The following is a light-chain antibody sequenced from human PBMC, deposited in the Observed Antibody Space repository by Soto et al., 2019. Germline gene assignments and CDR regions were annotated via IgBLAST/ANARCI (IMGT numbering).Light chain of an antibody. CDR3: QQIYSYPLT. J-gene: IGKJ4*01. CDR1: QGITSY. V-gene: IGKV1-9*01. Sequence: IQVTQSPSSLSASVGDRVTITCRASQGITSYLAWYQQKPGKAPKILIYAASALQTGASSRFSGSGYGTDFALTISNLQPEDFATYFCQQIYSYPLTFGGGTTVEF. CDR2: AAS.